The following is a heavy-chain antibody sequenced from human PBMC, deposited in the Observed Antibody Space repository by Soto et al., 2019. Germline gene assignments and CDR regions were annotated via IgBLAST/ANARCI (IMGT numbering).Heavy chain of an antibody. CDR2: IMPGSSHI. CDR1: GFTFSIYS. Sequence: GGSLRLSCAASGFTFSIYSMNWVRQAPGKGLEWVSYIMPGSSHIFYADSVKGRFTISRDNAKNSLYLQMNSLRAEDTAVYYCAREMFTMIVNGMDVWGQGTTVTV. CDR3: AREMFTMIVNGMDV. J-gene: IGHJ6*02. V-gene: IGHV3-48*01. D-gene: IGHD3-22*01.